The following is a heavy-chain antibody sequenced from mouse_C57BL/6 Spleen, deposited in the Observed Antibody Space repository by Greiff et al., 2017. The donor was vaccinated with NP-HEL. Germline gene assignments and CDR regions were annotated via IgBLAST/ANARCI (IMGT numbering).Heavy chain of an antibody. CDR2: INPGSGGT. CDR3: ARRLSPNARDY. CDR1: GYAFTNYL. Sequence: VNLVESGAELVRPGTSVKVSCKASGYAFTNYLIEWVKQRPGPGLAWIGVINPGSGGTKYNEKFKGKETLTADKASSTADMQLSSLTSEDSAVYFCARRLSPNARDYWGQGTSVTVSS. D-gene: IGHD1-2*01. J-gene: IGHJ4*01. V-gene: IGHV1-54*01.